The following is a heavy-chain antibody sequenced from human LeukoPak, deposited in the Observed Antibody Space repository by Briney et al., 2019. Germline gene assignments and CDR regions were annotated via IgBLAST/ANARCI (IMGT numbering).Heavy chain of an antibody. D-gene: IGHD3-10*01. V-gene: IGHV3-30*02. Sequence: GGSLRLSCAASGFTFSSYGMHWVRQAPGKGLEWVAFIHYDGTNEYYADSVKGRFTISRDNFKNTLYLQMNSQRVEDTALYYCVNSGFDPWGQGTLVTVSS. CDR3: VNSGFDP. CDR2: IHYDGTNE. CDR1: GFTFSSYG. J-gene: IGHJ5*02.